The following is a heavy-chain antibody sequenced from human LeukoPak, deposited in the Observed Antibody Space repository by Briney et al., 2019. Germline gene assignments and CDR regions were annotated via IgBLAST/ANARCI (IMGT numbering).Heavy chain of an antibody. CDR3: AKGVYYNNSGYHYEIDY. D-gene: IGHD3-22*01. V-gene: IGHV3-23*01. CDR1: GFSFSNYA. CDR2: ISGSGGNT. Sequence: PGGSLRLSCAASGFSFSNYAMTWVRQAPGKGLEWVSAISGSGGNTYYADSVKGRFTISRDNSKNTLYLQVDSLRAEDTATYYCAKGVYYNNSGYHYEIDYWGQGTLVTVSS. J-gene: IGHJ4*02.